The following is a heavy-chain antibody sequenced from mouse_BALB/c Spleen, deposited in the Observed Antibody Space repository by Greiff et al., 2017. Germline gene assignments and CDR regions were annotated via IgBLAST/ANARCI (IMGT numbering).Heavy chain of an antibody. V-gene: IGHV14-3*02. CDR2: IDPANGNT. Sequence: VQLQQSGAELVKPGASVKLSCTASGFNIKDTYMHWVKQRPEQGLEWIGRIDPANGNTKYDPKFQGKATITADTSSNTAYLQLSSLTPEDTAVYYCARPHDGYYAMDYWGQGTSVTVSS. J-gene: IGHJ4*01. CDR1: GFNIKDTY. D-gene: IGHD2-3*01. CDR3: ARPHDGYYAMDY.